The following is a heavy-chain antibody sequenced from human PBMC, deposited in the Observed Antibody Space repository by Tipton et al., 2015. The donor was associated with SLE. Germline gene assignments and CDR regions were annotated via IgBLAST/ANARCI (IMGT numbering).Heavy chain of an antibody. CDR1: GGSFSGYY. V-gene: IGHV4-34*01. CDR3: ARGNFLTGYWMDV. D-gene: IGHD3-9*01. Sequence: GSLRLSCAVYGGSFSGYYWSWIRQPPGKGLEWIGEINHSGSTNYNPSLKSRVTISVDTSKNQFSLKLSSVTAADTAVYYCARGNFLTGYWMDVWGKGTTVTVSS. CDR2: INHSGST. J-gene: IGHJ6*04.